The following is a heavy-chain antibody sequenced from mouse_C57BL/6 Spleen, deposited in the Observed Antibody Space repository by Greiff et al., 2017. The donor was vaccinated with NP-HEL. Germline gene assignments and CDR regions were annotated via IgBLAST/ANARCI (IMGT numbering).Heavy chain of an antibody. J-gene: IGHJ3*01. Sequence: QVHVKQSGAELVRPGASVKLSCKASGYTFTDYYINWVKQRPGQGLEWIARIYPGSGNTYYNEKFKGKATLTAEKSSSTAYMQLSSLTSEDSAVYFCARTVYYGSSFAYWGQGTLVTVSA. CDR3: ARTVYYGSSFAY. CDR2: IYPGSGNT. CDR1: GYTFTDYY. D-gene: IGHD1-1*01. V-gene: IGHV1-76*01.